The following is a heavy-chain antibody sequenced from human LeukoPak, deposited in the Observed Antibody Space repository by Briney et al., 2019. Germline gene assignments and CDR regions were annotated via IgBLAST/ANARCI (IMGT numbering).Heavy chain of an antibody. D-gene: IGHD3-9*01. CDR3: ARTYDILTGYYGAYFFDY. J-gene: IGHJ4*02. Sequence: SETLSLTCTVSGGSISSYYWSWIRQPAGKGLEWIGRIYTSGSTYYNPSLKSRVTISVDTSKNQFSLKLSSVTAADTAVYYCARTYDILTGYYGAYFFDYWGQGTLVTVSS. CDR1: GGSISSYY. V-gene: IGHV4-4*07. CDR2: IYTSGST.